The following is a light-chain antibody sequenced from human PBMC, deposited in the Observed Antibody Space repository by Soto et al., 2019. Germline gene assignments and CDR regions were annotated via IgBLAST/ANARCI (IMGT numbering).Light chain of an antibody. V-gene: IGLV2-11*01. CDR1: SSDVGGYNC. CDR2: DVS. Sequence: QSALTQPRSVSGSPGQSVTISCAGTSSDVGGYNCVSWYQQYPGKAPKLMISDVSKRPSGVPDRFSGSKSGNTASLTISGLQAEDEADYYCCSYAGTYTPVVFGGGTKLTVL. CDR3: CSYAGTYTPVV. J-gene: IGLJ2*01.